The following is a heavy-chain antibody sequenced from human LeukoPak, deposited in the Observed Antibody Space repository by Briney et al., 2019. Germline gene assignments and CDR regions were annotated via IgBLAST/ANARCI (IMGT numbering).Heavy chain of an antibody. J-gene: IGHJ4*02. CDR1: GGSFSNYY. CDR2: IDHSGSS. Sequence: SETLSLTCAVYGGSFSNYYWTWIRQPPGKGLEWIGEIDHSGSSHYNPSLKSRVTISVDTSKNQLSLKLSSVTAADTAVYYCARGLEDRISIFGVVKFCYFDFWGQGTLVTVSS. D-gene: IGHD3-3*01. CDR3: ARGLEDRISIFGVVKFCYFDF. V-gene: IGHV4-34*01.